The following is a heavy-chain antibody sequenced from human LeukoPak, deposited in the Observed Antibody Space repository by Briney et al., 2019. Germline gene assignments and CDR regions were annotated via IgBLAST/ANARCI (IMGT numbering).Heavy chain of an antibody. V-gene: IGHV3-7*01. CDR3: ARGWELLDY. J-gene: IGHJ4*02. D-gene: IGHD2-15*01. CDR2: IYQEGSEK. CDR1: GFTFSSYF. Sequence: PGGSLRLSCAASGFTFSSYFMSWVRQAPGKGLEWVANIYQEGSEKRYVDSVKGRFTISRDNAKNSLYLQMNSLTAEDTVVYYCARGWELLDYWGQGTLVTVSS.